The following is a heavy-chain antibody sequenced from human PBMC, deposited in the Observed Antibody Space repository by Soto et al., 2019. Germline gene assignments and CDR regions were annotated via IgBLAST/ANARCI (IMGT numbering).Heavy chain of an antibody. Sequence: EASVKVSCKASGGTFSSYAISWVRQAPGQGLEWMGGIIPIFGTANYAQKFQGRVTITRDMSTSTAYMELSSLRSEDTAVYYCAAAPRYYYDSSGYWFDYWGQGTLVTVSS. CDR2: IIPIFGTA. V-gene: IGHV1-69*05. CDR3: AAAPRYYYDSSGYWFDY. J-gene: IGHJ4*02. CDR1: GGTFSSYA. D-gene: IGHD3-22*01.